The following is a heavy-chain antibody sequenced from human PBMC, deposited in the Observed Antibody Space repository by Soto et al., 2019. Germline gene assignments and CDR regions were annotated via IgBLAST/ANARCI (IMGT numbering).Heavy chain of an antibody. Sequence: QVQLQESGPGLVEPSDTLSLTCSVSGGSLSGHFWTWIRQPAGKGPECIGRIYTSGTTTYNPSLESRVTMSMDAAKNQVSLRLKSVTAADTAVYYCAREVGRPGRFDPWGQGILITVSS. J-gene: IGHJ5*02. CDR2: IYTSGTT. CDR1: GGSLSGHF. CDR3: AREVGRPGRFDP. D-gene: IGHD6-6*01. V-gene: IGHV4-4*07.